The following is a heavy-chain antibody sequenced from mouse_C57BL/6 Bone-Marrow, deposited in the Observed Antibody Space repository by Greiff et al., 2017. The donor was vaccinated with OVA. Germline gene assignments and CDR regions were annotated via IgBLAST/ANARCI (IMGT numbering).Heavy chain of an antibody. CDR2: IRSKSNNYAT. J-gene: IGHJ4*01. CDR1: GFSFNTYA. Sequence: DVHLVESGGGLVQPKGSLKLSCAASGFSFNTYAMNWVRQAPGKGLEWVARIRSKSNNYATYYADSVKDRFTISRDDSESMLYLQMNNLKTEDTAMYYCVRQEVVARAMDYWGQGTSVTVSS. D-gene: IGHD1-1*01. V-gene: IGHV10-1*01. CDR3: VRQEVVARAMDY.